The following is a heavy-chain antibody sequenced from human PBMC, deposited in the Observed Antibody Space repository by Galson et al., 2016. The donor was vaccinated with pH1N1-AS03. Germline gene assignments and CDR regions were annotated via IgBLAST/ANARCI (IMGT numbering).Heavy chain of an antibody. J-gene: IGHJ3*02. D-gene: IGHD1-1*01. V-gene: IGHV3-74*01. CDR3: ARDGMRGDACDI. Sequence: LRLSCAASGFIFNNHWMHWVRQPPGEGLVWVSRIDNDGRNTDYADSVKGRFIISRDNAKNTLYLEMNSLRVEDTSVYYCARDGMRGDACDIRGQGTMVTVSP. CDR1: GFIFNNHW. CDR2: IDNDGRNT.